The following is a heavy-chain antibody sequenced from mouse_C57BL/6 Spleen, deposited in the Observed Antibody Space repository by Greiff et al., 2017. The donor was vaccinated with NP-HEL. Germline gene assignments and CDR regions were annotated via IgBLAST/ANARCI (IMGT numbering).Heavy chain of an antibody. Sequence: EVKLVESGGGLVQPGGSLSLSCAASGFTFTDYYMSWVRQPPGKALEWLGFIRNKANGYTTEYSASVKGRFTISRDNSQSILYLQMNALRAEDSATYYCARYPLIGGYFDVWGTGTTVTVSS. V-gene: IGHV7-3*01. CDR2: IRNKANGYTT. J-gene: IGHJ1*03. CDR1: GFTFTDYY. CDR3: ARYPLIGGYFDV.